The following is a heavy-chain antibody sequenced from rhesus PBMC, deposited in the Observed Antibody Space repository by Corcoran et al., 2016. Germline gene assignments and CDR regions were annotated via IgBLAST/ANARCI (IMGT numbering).Heavy chain of an antibody. V-gene: IGHV4S7*01. D-gene: IGHD1-1*01. CDR3: ARPRYSWNYIPHALSY. CDR2: IYSRSGNT. Sequence: QVQLQESGPGLLKPSETLSLTWAVAGGSISGGDGWGWRRQPPGKGLEVIGSIYSRSGNTYYNPSHQSRVTISTDTSKNQFSLKLSTVTAADTAVYYCARPRYSWNYIPHALSYWGQGVLVTVSS. J-gene: IGHJ4*01. CDR1: GGSISGGDG.